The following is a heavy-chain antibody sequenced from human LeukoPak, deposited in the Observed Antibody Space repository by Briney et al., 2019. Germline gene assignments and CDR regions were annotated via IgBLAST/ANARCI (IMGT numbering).Heavy chain of an antibody. Sequence: HPGGSLRLSCAASGFTFSTYWMTWVRQAPGKGLEWVANIKETGSERNYVDSVRGRFTISRDNAKNSLYLQVDSLRAEDTAVYYCARGSFGEFGLGYWGQGTLVTVSS. CDR2: IKETGSER. J-gene: IGHJ4*02. D-gene: IGHD3-10*01. V-gene: IGHV3-7*01. CDR1: GFTFSTYW. CDR3: ARGSFGEFGLGY.